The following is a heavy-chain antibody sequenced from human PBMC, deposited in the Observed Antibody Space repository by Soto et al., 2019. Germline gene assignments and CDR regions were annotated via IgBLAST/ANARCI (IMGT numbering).Heavy chain of an antibody. CDR2: IIPIFGTA. CDR3: ARAGYCSGGSCYPGAFDP. Sequence: QVQLVQSGGEVKKPGSSVKVSCKASGGTFSSYAISWVRQAPGQGLEWMGGIIPIFGTANYAQKFQGRVTITADESTSTAYMELSSLRSEDTAVYYCARAGYCSGGSCYPGAFDPWGQGTLVTVSS. CDR1: GGTFSSYA. V-gene: IGHV1-69*01. J-gene: IGHJ5*02. D-gene: IGHD2-15*01.